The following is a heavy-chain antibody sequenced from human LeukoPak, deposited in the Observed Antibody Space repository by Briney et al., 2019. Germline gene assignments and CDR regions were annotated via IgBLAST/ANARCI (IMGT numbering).Heavy chain of an antibody. CDR3: ARERVVPGYYYYYMDV. CDR1: GGSFSGYY. V-gene: IGHV4-34*01. Sequence: PSETLSLTCAVYGGSFSGYYWSWLRQLPGKGLEWIGEINHSGSTNYNPSLKSRVTISVDTSKNQFSLKLSSVTAADTAVYYCARERVVPGYYYYYMDVWCKGTTVTVSS. CDR2: INHSGST. J-gene: IGHJ6*03. D-gene: IGHD2-2*01.